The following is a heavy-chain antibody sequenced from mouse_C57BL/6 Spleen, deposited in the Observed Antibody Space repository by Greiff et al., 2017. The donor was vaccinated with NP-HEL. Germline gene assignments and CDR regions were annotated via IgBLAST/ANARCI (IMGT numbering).Heavy chain of an antibody. J-gene: IGHJ3*01. D-gene: IGHD1-1*01. CDR3: ARPYYYGSSPARFAY. Sequence: QVQLKQPGAELVKPGASVKLSCKASGYTFTSYWMQWVKQRPGQGLEWIGEIDPSDSYTNYNQKFKGKATLTVDTSSSTAYMQLSSLTSEDSAVYYCARPYYYGSSPARFAYWGQGTLVTVSA. V-gene: IGHV1-50*01. CDR2: IDPSDSYT. CDR1: GYTFTSYW.